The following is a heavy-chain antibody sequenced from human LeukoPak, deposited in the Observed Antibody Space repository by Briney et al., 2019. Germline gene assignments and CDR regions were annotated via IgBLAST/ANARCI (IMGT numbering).Heavy chain of an antibody. Sequence: ASVKVFCKASGYTFTSYYMHWVRQAPGQGLEWMGIINPSGGSTSYAQKFQGRVTMTRDTSTSTVYMELSSLRSEDTAVYYCARVGRDGYNYGSYFDYWGQGTLVTVSS. CDR3: ARVGRDGYNYGSYFDY. CDR1: GYTFTSYY. CDR2: INPSGGST. D-gene: IGHD5-24*01. J-gene: IGHJ4*02. V-gene: IGHV1-46*01.